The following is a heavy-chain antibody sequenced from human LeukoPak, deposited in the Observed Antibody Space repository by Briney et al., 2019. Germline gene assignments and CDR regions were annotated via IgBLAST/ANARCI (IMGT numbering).Heavy chain of an antibody. D-gene: IGHD2-2*01. CDR3: ARGRGTTSSNFDY. Sequence: ASVKVSCKASGYTFTGYYMHWVRQAPGQGLEWMGWINPNNGGTNYAQKFQGRVTMTRDTSISAVYMELNRLTSDDTAVYYCARGRGTTSSNFDYWGQGNLVTVSS. J-gene: IGHJ4*02. CDR1: GYTFTGYY. CDR2: INPNNGGT. V-gene: IGHV1-2*02.